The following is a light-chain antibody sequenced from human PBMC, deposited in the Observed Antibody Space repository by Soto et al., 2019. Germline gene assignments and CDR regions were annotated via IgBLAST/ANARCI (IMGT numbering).Light chain of an antibody. CDR1: QTVSSNF. V-gene: IGKV3D-20*02. J-gene: IGKJ5*01. CDR2: GAS. CDR3: QQRSNWPIT. Sequence: EIVLTQSPVTLSLSPGDRATLSCSASQTVSSNFLAWYQQRPAQAPRLLIHGASTRATGITDRFSGSVSGTDFTLTISGLEPEDFAVYYCQQRSNWPITFGQGTRLEIK.